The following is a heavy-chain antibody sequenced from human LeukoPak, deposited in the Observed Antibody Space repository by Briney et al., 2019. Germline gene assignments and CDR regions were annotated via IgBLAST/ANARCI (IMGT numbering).Heavy chain of an antibody. J-gene: IGHJ3*02. CDR2: IKQDGSGK. V-gene: IGHV3-7*01. D-gene: IGHD6-13*01. CDR1: GFTFSSYW. Sequence: GGSLRLSCAASGFTFSSYWMSWVRQAPGKGLEWVANIKQDGSGKYYVDSVKGRFTISRDNAKNSLYLQMNSLRAEDTAVYYCARTYSSSWYGAFDIWGQGTMVTVSS. CDR3: ARTYSSSWYGAFDI.